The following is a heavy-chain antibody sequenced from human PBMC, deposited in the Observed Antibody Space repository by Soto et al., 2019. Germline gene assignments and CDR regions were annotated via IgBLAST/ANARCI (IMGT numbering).Heavy chain of an antibody. D-gene: IGHD2-2*01. J-gene: IGHJ4*02. Sequence: PSETLSLTCSVSGASISTSSDFWGWIRQAPGKGLEWIGNVYQSGTTRLNPSLKSRVSIFVDRSKNQFSLELNFATAADRAVYYCARQPESTSYFDYWGQGILVTVSS. CDR1: GASISTSSDF. V-gene: IGHV4-39*01. CDR2: VYQSGTT. CDR3: ARQPESTSYFDY.